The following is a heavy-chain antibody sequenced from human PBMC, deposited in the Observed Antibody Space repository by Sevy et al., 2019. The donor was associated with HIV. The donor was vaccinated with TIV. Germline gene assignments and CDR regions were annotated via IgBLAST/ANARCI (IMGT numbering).Heavy chain of an antibody. J-gene: IGHJ4*02. Sequence: GGSLRLSCAASGFDFFNAWMTWVRQAPGKGLEWVGHIKSKTDGETREYAAAVKGRFTISRDDSADTVHLQMDRLTVEDTGLYYCATDLSWRVDSGQGTLVTVSS. CDR1: GFDFFNAW. D-gene: IGHD3-3*01. CDR3: ATDLSWRVD. CDR2: IKSKTDGETR. V-gene: IGHV3-15*01.